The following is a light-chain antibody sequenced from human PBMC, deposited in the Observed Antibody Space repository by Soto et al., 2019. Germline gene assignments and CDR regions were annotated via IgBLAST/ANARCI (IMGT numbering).Light chain of an antibody. J-gene: IGKJ4*01. CDR3: QQYGKSPLT. CDR2: GAS. Sequence: EIVLTQSPGTLSLSPGERATLSCRASQSGSGTYLAWYQQKPGQAPRLLISGASRRATGIPDRFSGRGSGTDFTLTISSLEPEDFAVYYCQQYGKSPLTFGGGTKVDIK. CDR1: QSGSGTY. V-gene: IGKV3-20*01.